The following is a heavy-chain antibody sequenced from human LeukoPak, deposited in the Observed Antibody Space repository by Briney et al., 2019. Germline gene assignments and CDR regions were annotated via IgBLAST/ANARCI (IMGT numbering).Heavy chain of an antibody. CDR2: MNPNSGNT. D-gene: IGHD3-16*02. V-gene: IGHV1-8*01. CDR3: ARVLSDYDYVWGSYRFNWFDP. J-gene: IGHJ5*02. Sequence: GASVKVSCKASGYTFTSYDINWVRQATGQGLEWMGWMNPNSGNTGYAQKFQGRVTMTRNTSISTAYMELSSLRSEDTAVYYCARVLSDYDYVWGSYRFNWFDPWGQGTLVTVSS. CDR1: GYTFTSYD.